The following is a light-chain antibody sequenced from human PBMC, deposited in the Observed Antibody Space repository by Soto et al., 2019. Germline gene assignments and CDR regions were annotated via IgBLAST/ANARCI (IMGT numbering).Light chain of an antibody. Sequence: DLQMTQSPSTLSPSIGDRISISCRASQSIGNRLAWYQQKPGTAPKVLIYDASTLESGVPSRFSGSGSGTEFTLTISSLQPDDFATYYCQQYNSYSTWTFGQGTKVDIK. CDR3: QQYNSYSTWT. J-gene: IGKJ1*01. V-gene: IGKV1-5*01. CDR2: DAS. CDR1: QSIGNR.